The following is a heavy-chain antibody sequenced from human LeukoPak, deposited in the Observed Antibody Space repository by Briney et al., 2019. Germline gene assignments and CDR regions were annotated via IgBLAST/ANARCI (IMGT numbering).Heavy chain of an antibody. CDR1: SGSISTSNYY. Sequence: PSETLSLTCTVSSGSISTSNYYWGWVRQPPGKALEWIGNIFYSGSTYYSPSLKSRVTISLDTSRNQFSLKLNSVTTADTAVYYCARAGSSGYYGDYYYYYMDVWGKGTTVTISS. D-gene: IGHD3-22*01. V-gene: IGHV4-39*07. CDR3: ARAGSSGYYGDYYYYYMDV. CDR2: IFYSGST. J-gene: IGHJ6*03.